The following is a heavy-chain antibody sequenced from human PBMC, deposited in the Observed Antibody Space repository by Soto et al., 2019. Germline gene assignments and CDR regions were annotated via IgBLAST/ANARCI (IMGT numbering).Heavy chain of an antibody. Sequence: VSVTVSCKASGYTFTSYGIIWVRQAPGQGLEWMGWISAYNGNTNYAQKLQGRVTMTTDTSTSTAYMELRSLRSDDTAVYYCARVLHANYDILTGLDYWGQGTLVTVSS. CDR1: GYTFTSYG. V-gene: IGHV1-18*01. CDR2: ISAYNGNT. CDR3: ARVLHANYDILTGLDY. D-gene: IGHD3-9*01. J-gene: IGHJ4*02.